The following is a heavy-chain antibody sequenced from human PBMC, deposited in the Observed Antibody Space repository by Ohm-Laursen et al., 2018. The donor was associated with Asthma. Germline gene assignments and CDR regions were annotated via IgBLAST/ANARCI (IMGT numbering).Heavy chain of an antibody. CDR3: ARGQVYYYYDSSGYYPNFDY. Sequence: SLRLSCTASGFTFSPYSMNWVRQAPGKGLGWVSYISKSTRTIKYADSVKGRFTISRDNAKNSLYLQMNSLRAEDTAVYYCARGQVYYYYDSSGYYPNFDYWGQGTLVTVSS. D-gene: IGHD3-22*01. V-gene: IGHV3-48*01. CDR1: GFTFSPYS. CDR2: ISKSTRTI. J-gene: IGHJ4*02.